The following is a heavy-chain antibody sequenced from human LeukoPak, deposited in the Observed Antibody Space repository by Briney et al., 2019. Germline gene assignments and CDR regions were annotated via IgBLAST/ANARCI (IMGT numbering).Heavy chain of an antibody. CDR1: GFTVSSNY. D-gene: IGHD2-2*02. CDR3: ARADTPYYFDS. J-gene: IGHJ4*02. CDR2: IYIAGST. V-gene: IGHV3-53*01. Sequence: PGGSLRLSCAASGFTVSSNYMNWVRQAPGKGLEWVSIIYIAGSTYYADSVKGRFTISRDNSKNTLYLQMDSLRVEDTAVYYCARADTPYYFDSWGQGTLVTVSS.